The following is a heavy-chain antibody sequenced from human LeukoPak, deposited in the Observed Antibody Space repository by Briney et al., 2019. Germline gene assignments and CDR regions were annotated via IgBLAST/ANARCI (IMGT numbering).Heavy chain of an antibody. J-gene: IGHJ4*02. CDR1: GGSISSSGYW. CDR2: IYYSGTT. D-gene: IGHD4-17*01. Sequence: PSETLSLTCTVSGGSISSSGYWWGWIRQPPGKGLEWIGTIYYSGTTCYNPSLKSRVTISANTSKNQFSLEVNSVTAADTAVYYCAKRAYGVGFEYWGQGTLVTVSS. V-gene: IGHV4-39*01. CDR3: AKRAYGVGFEY.